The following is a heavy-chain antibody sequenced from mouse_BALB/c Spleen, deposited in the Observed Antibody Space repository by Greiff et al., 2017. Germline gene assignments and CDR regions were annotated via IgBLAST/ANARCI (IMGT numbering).Heavy chain of an antibody. J-gene: IGHJ1*01. V-gene: IGHV1S22*01. CDR1: GYTFTSYW. CDR2: IYPGSGST. Sequence: LQQPGSELVRPGASVKLSCKASGYTFTSYWMHWVKQRPGQGLEWIGNIYPGSGSTNYDEKFTSKATLTVDTSSSTAYMQLSSLTSEDSAVYYCTRGFLITTVVAKRYFDVWGAGTTVTVSS. D-gene: IGHD1-1*01. CDR3: TRGFLITTVVAKRYFDV.